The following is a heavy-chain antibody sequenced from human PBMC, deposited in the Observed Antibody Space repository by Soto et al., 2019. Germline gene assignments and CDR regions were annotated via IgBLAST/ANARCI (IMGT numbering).Heavy chain of an antibody. D-gene: IGHD3-22*01. CDR3: AKDPNYYDSSGYHDY. Sequence: GGSLRLSCAASGFTFSSYAMSWVRQAPGKGLEWVSAISGSGGSTYYADSVKGRFTISRDNSKNTLYLQMNSLRAEDTAVYYCAKDPNYYDSSGYHDYWGQGTLVTVSS. CDR1: GFTFSSYA. V-gene: IGHV3-23*01. J-gene: IGHJ4*02. CDR2: ISGSGGST.